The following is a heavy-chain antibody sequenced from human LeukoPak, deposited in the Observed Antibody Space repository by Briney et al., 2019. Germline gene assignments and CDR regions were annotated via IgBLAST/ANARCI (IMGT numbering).Heavy chain of an antibody. CDR1: GFTFSSYD. D-gene: IGHD2-2*01. V-gene: IGHV3-13*01. J-gene: IGHJ4*02. CDR3: ARGRGDDCSSTSCYHLFDY. CDR2: IGTAGDT. Sequence: GGYLRLSCAASGFTFSSYDMHWVRQATGKDLEGVSAIGTAGDTYYPGSVKGRFTISRENAKNSLYLQMNSLRAGDTAVYYCARGRGDDCSSTSCYHLFDYWGQGTLVTVSS.